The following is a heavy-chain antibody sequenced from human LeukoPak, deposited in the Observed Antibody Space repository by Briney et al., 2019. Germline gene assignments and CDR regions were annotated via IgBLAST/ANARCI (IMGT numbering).Heavy chain of an antibody. CDR1: GFTFSSYS. Sequence: SGGSLRLSCAASGFTFSSYSMNWVRQAPGKGLEWVSSIGSDSTYIYYTDSVKGRFTIFRDNAKNSLYLQMNSLRAEDTAVYYCATGDGYWGQGALVTVSS. J-gene: IGHJ4*02. CDR2: IGSDSTYI. CDR3: ATGDGY. V-gene: IGHV3-21*01. D-gene: IGHD7-27*01.